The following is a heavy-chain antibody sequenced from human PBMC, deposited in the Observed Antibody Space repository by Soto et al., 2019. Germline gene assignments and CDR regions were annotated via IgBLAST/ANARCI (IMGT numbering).Heavy chain of an antibody. J-gene: IGHJ4*02. CDR2: ISSAGRT. Sequence: EVQLLESGGGLVQPGGSLRLSCVASGFTFSSYAMSWVRQAPGKGLEWVSAISSAGRTYYADSVKGRFTISRDNSKHTLYLQMNGLRAEDTAVHYCAKAESSYASGWYAYWGQGTLVTVSS. V-gene: IGHV3-23*01. CDR3: AKAESSYASGWYAY. CDR1: GFTFSSYA. D-gene: IGHD6-19*01.